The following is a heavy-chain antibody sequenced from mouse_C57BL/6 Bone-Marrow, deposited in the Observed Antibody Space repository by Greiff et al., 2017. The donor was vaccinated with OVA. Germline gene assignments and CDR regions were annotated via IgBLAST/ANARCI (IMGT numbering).Heavy chain of an antibody. V-gene: IGHV1-80*01. J-gene: IGHJ2*01. Sequence: QVQLQQSGAELLKPGASGRISCKASGYAFGSSWRNWLKPGPGKGLEWIGQIYPGDGDTNYNGKFKGKATLTADKSSSTAYMQLSSLTSEDSAVYFCARGWLLPYWGQGTTLTVSS. CDR2: IYPGDGDT. CDR3: ARGWLLPY. CDR1: GYAFGSSW. D-gene: IGHD2-3*01.